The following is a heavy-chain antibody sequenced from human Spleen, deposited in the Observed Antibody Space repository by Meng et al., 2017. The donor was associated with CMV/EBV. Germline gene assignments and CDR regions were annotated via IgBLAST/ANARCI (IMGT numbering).Heavy chain of an antibody. CDR2: IKQDGSEK. Sequence: GESLKISCAASGFTFSSYWMTWVRQAPGKGLEWVANIKQDGSEKYYVDSVKGRFTVSRDNAKNSLYLQMNSLRSEDTAVYYCASGTQNFDSWGQGTLVTVSS. V-gene: IGHV3-7*03. J-gene: IGHJ4*02. CDR3: ASGTQNFDS. CDR1: GFTFSSYW.